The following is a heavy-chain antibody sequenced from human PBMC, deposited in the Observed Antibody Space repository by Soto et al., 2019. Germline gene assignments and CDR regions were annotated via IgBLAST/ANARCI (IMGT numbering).Heavy chain of an antibody. Sequence: QITLKESSPTLLKPTQTLTLTCTFSGFSLSTSGVGVGWIRQPPGKALEWLALIYWDDDNRYSPSLKSRLTITKNTPKNQVVLTMTDMDPVDTATYYCAHRPNITVGYIFDYWGQGTLVTVSS. J-gene: IGHJ4*02. V-gene: IGHV2-5*02. CDR1: GFSLSTSGVG. CDR2: IYWDDDN. CDR3: AHRPNITVGYIFDY. D-gene: IGHD5-12*01.